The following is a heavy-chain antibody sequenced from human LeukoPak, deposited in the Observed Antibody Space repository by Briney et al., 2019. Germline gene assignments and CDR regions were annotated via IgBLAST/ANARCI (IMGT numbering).Heavy chain of an antibody. Sequence: PGGSLRLSCAASGFTFSNAWMNRVRQAPGKGLEWVGRIKSKTDGGTTDYAAPVKGRFTISRDDSKNTLYLQMNSLKTEDTAVYYCTASVSSGWYLVDYWGQGTLVTISS. D-gene: IGHD6-19*01. CDR1: GFTFSNAW. V-gene: IGHV3-15*07. J-gene: IGHJ4*02. CDR2: IKSKTDGGTT. CDR3: TASVSSGWYLVDY.